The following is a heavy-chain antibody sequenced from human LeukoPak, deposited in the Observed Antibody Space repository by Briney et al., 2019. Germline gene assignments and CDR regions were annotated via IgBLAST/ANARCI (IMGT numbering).Heavy chain of an antibody. D-gene: IGHD5-24*01. CDR2: IYSGGST. CDR1: GFIVSMNW. V-gene: IGHV3-66*01. Sequence: GGSLRLSCGISGFIVSMNWMNWVRQAPGKGLEWVSVIYSGGSTFYADSVKGRFTISRDNSKNTVYLQMNSLRAEDTAVYYCARGRDGFNRFDYWGQGTLVTVSS. J-gene: IGHJ4*02. CDR3: ARGRDGFNRFDY.